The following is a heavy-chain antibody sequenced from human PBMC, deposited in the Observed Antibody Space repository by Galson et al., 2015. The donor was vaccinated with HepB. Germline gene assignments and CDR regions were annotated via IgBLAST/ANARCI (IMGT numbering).Heavy chain of an antibody. CDR3: ARARYDSSGSRWADY. V-gene: IGHV1-69*13. CDR2: IIPIFGTA. Sequence: SVKVSCKASGGTFSSYAISWVRQAPGQGLEWMGGIIPIFGTANYAQKFQGRVTITADESTSTAYMELSGLRSEDTAVYYCARARYDSSGSRWADYWGQGTLVTVSS. CDR1: GGTFSSYA. J-gene: IGHJ4*02. D-gene: IGHD3-22*01.